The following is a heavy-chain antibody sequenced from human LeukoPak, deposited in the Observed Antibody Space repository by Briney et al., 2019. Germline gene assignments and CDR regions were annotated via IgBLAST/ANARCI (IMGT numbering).Heavy chain of an antibody. D-gene: IGHD1-1*01. Sequence: GGSLRLSCATSGFTFSNFWMSWVRQAPGRGVEWVANIHPEGNEKYHVESVKGRFTISRDNARDLLFLQMNGLRVEDTAVYYCARGDDFSGDHWGQGTLVTVSS. CDR3: ARGDDFSGDH. J-gene: IGHJ4*02. CDR1: GFTFSNFW. V-gene: IGHV3-7*04. CDR2: IHPEGNEK.